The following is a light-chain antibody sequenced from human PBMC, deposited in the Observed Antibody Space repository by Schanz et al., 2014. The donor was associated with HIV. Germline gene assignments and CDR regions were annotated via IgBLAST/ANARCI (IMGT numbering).Light chain of an antibody. CDR2: AAS. CDR3: QETYSSPSIT. J-gene: IGKJ5*01. Sequence: DVQMTQSPSSLSASVGDRVTITCRSSQSINTFLNWYQQKPGRAPKLLIHAASSLQSGVPSRFSGSGSGTQFTLIISSLQPEDFGTYYCQETYSSPSITFGQGTRLEIK. CDR1: QSINTF. V-gene: IGKV1-39*01.